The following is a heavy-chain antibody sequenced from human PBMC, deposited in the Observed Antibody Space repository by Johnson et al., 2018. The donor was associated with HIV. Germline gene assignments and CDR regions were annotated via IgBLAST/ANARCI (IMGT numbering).Heavy chain of an antibody. J-gene: IGHJ3*02. V-gene: IGHV3-7*03. D-gene: IGHD2-8*01. Sequence: VQLVESGGGLVQPGGSLRLSCAASGFTLSTYWMSWVRQAPGKGLEWVVNIKQDGSEKYYVDSVKGRFTISRDNAKNSLYLQMNSLRAEDTAVYYCARALGLEVFAFDIWGQGTMVTVSS. CDR1: GFTLSTYW. CDR3: ARALGLEVFAFDI. CDR2: IKQDGSEK.